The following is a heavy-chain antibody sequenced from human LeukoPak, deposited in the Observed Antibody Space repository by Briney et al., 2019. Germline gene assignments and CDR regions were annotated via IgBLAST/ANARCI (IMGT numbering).Heavy chain of an antibody. V-gene: IGHV4-61*02. J-gene: IGHJ6*04. CDR3: ARESGSYYGVDV. D-gene: IGHD1-26*01. CDR1: GGSISSGSYY. CDR2: IYTSGST. Sequence: SETLSLTCTVSGGSISSGSYYWSWIRQPAGKGLEWIGRIYTSGSTNYNPSLKSRVTISVDTSKSQFSLKLSSVTAADTAVYYCARESGSYYGVDVWGKGTTVTISS.